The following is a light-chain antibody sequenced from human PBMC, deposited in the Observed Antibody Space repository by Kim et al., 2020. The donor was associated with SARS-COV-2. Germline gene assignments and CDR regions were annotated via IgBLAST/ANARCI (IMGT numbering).Light chain of an antibody. Sequence: EIVMTQSPATLSVSPGERATLSCRASQSVSTYLAWYQQKVGQAPRLLIYGASTRATGIPARFSGSGSGTEFTLTISSLQSEDFAVYYCEQYKSWGGSFGQGSKVDIK. CDR3: EQYKSWGGS. V-gene: IGKV3-15*01. CDR2: GAS. CDR1: QSVSTY. J-gene: IGKJ1*01.